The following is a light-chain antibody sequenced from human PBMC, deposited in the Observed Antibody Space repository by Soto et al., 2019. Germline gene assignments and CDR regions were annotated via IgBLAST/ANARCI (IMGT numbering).Light chain of an antibody. J-gene: IGLJ2*01. Sequence: QSVLTQPPSGSGTPGQRVTISCSGSSSNIGSNTVNWYQQFPGTAPKLLIYSNNQRPSGVPDRFSGSKSGTSASLAISGLQSEDEADYYCAAWDDSLNGGLFGGGTKLTVL. V-gene: IGLV1-44*01. CDR2: SNN. CDR3: AAWDDSLNGGL. CDR1: SSNIGSNT.